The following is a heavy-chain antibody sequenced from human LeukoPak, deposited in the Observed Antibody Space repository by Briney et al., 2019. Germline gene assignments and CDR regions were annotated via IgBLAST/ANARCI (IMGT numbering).Heavy chain of an antibody. D-gene: IGHD6-19*01. J-gene: IGHJ4*02. CDR1: GGSISSYY. CDR3: ARQVVAVAGTGYFDY. CDR2: IYYRGRT. Sequence: SETLSLTCTVSGGSISSYYWIWIRQPPGKGLEWIGYIYYRGRTNYNPSLKSRVTISVDTSKNQFSLKLSSVTAADTAVYYCARQVVAVAGTGYFDYWGQGTLVTVSS. V-gene: IGHV4-59*01.